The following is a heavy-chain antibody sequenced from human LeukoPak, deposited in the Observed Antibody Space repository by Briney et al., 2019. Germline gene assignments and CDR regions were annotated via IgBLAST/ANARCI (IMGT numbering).Heavy chain of an antibody. CDR3: AKDRLLWFGESGRYFQY. V-gene: IGHV3-23*01. CDR2: ISGGGGST. Sequence: GGSLRLSCAASGFTFSSYAMRWVRQAPGKGLEWVSAISGGGGSTHYADSVKGRFTISRDNSKNTLYLQMNSLRAEDTAVYYCAKDRLLWFGESGRYFQYWGQGTLVTVSS. D-gene: IGHD3-10*01. J-gene: IGHJ1*01. CDR1: GFTFSSYA.